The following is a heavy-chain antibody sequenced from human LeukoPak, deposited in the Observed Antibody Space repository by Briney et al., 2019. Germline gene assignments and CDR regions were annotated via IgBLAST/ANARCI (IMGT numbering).Heavy chain of an antibody. CDR1: GGSISSSDYY. J-gene: IGHJ4*02. D-gene: IGHD5-12*01. Sequence: SETLSLTCTVSGGSISSSDYYWGWIRQPPGKGLEWIGSIYYGGSTYYNPSLKSRVTISVDTSKNQFSLKLSSVTAADTAVYYCAAQDIVATIGSWGQGILVTVSS. V-gene: IGHV4-39*07. CDR2: IYYGGST. CDR3: AAQDIVATIGS.